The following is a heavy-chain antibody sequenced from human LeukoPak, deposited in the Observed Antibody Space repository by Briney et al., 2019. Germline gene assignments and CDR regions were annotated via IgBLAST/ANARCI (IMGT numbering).Heavy chain of an antibody. V-gene: IGHV1-2*02. CDR1: GYTFTGYY. J-gene: IGHJ4*02. CDR3: ARYLGIEQLVDY. Sequence: ASVKVSCKASGYTFTGYYMHWVRQAPGQWLEWMGWINPNSGGTNYAQKFQGRVTMTRDTSISTAYMELSRLRSDDTAVYYCARYLGIEQLVDYWGQGTLVTVSS. D-gene: IGHD6-6*01. CDR2: INPNSGGT.